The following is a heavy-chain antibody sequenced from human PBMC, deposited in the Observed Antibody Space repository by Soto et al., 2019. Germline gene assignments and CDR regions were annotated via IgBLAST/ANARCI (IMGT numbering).Heavy chain of an antibody. CDR3: ARDYGGNSDY. D-gene: IGHD4-17*01. V-gene: IGHV4-4*02. Sequence: SETLSLTCVVSGATISSTFLWTWVRQAPGKGLEWIGEMYHSGTAKYNPSLKSRVTISVDKSKNEFSLRLTSVTAADTAMYYCARDYGGNSDYWGQGTLVTVSS. J-gene: IGHJ4*02. CDR1: GATISSTFL. CDR2: MYHSGTA.